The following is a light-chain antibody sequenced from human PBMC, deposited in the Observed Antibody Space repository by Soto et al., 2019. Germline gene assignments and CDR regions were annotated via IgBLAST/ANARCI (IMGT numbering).Light chain of an antibody. CDR1: QSVGSSY. Sequence: EIVLTQSPGTLSLSPGERATLSCRASQSVGSSYLAWYQQKPGQAPRLLIYGASSRATGIPDRFSGSGSGTDFTLTISRLEPEDFAVYYCQQYGSSRPFGQGTKV. J-gene: IGKJ1*01. CDR2: GAS. V-gene: IGKV3-20*01. CDR3: QQYGSSRP.